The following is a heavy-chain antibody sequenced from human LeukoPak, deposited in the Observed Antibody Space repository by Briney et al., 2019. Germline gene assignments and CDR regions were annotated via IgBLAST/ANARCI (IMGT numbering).Heavy chain of an antibody. CDR3: ARLGHDYVWGEAAWFDP. Sequence: ASVKVSCKASGYTFTSYYMHWVRQAPGQGLEWMGIINPSGGSTSYAQKFQGRVTMTRDTSTSTVYMELSSLRSEDTAVYYCARLGHDYVWGEAAWFDPWGQGTLVTVSS. D-gene: IGHD3-16*01. CDR2: INPSGGST. V-gene: IGHV1-46*01. J-gene: IGHJ5*02. CDR1: GYTFTSYY.